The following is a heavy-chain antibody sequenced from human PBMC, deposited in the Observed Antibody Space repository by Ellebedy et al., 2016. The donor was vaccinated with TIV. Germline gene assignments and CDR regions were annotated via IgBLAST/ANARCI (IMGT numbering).Heavy chain of an antibody. V-gene: IGHV3-15*01. CDR3: TTDSEGYGGDAFDI. J-gene: IGHJ3*02. CDR1: GFTFSNAW. D-gene: IGHD4-23*01. Sequence: GGSLRLSCAASGFTFSNAWMSWVRQAPGKGLEWVGRIKSKTDGGTTDYAAPVKGSFTISRDDSKTTLYLQMNSLKTEDTAVYYCTTDSEGYGGDAFDIWGQGTMVTVSS. CDR2: IKSKTDGGTT.